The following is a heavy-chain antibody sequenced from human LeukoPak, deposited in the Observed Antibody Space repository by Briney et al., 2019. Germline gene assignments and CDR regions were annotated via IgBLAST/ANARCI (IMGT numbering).Heavy chain of an antibody. D-gene: IGHD1-26*01. CDR2: ISYDGSDK. CDR3: AEDRRELVDAFDI. CDR1: AFAFTRYA. V-gene: IGHV3-30*18. Sequence: PGGSLRLSCAASAFAFTRYAMHWVRLAPGKGLEWVAVISYDGSDKYYVASVKGGFTISRDNSKNTLYLQMNSLRTEDTAVYYCAEDRRELVDAFDIWGQGTMVTVSA. J-gene: IGHJ3*02.